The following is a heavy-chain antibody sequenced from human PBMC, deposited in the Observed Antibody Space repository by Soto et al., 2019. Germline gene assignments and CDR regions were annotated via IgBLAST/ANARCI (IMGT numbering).Heavy chain of an antibody. CDR1: GFTFSSYA. Sequence: GGSLRLSCAASGFTFSSYAMSWVRQAPGKGLEWVSAISGSGGSTYYADSVKGRFTISRDNSKNTLYLQMNSLRAEDTAVYYCAKDRLSVTGAEYFQHWGQGTLVTVSS. J-gene: IGHJ1*01. CDR3: AKDRLSVTGAEYFQH. D-gene: IGHD7-27*01. CDR2: ISGSGGST. V-gene: IGHV3-23*01.